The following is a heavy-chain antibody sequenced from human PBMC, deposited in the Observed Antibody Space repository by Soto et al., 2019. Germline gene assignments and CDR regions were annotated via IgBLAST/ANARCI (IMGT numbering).Heavy chain of an antibody. CDR1: GGSISSSNW. J-gene: IGHJ3*02. CDR2: IYHSGST. Sequence: QVQLQESGPGLVKPSGTLSLTCAVSGGSISSSNWWSWVRQPPGKGLEWIGEIYHSGSTNYNPSLKSRVTISVVKSKNHFSLKRSSVTAADTAVYYCRRFNSGNYYEAFDIWGQGTMVTVSS. D-gene: IGHD1-26*01. V-gene: IGHV4-4*02. CDR3: RRFNSGNYYEAFDI.